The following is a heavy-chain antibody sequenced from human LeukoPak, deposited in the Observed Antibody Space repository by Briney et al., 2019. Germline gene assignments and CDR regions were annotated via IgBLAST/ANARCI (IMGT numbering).Heavy chain of an antibody. V-gene: IGHV3-30*03. J-gene: IGHJ5*02. CDR2: ISYDGSNK. Sequence: GRSLRLSCAASGFTFSSYGMHWVRQAPGKGLEWVAVISYDGSNKYYADSVKGRFTISRDNSKNTLYLQMNSLRAEDTAVYYCARDGTGMDYDNWFDPWGQGTLVTVSS. CDR3: ARDGTGMDYDNWFDP. D-gene: IGHD1-1*01. CDR1: GFTFSSYG.